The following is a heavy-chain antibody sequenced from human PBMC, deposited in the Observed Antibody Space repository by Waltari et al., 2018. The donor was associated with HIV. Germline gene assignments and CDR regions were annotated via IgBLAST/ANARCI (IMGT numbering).Heavy chain of an antibody. D-gene: IGHD3-16*01. CDR1: GFTFTTYW. V-gene: IGHV3-7*01. CDR3: ARDHESGAGMYYFSH. J-gene: IGHJ4*02. CDR2: INQDGSEK. Sequence: EVLLVQSGGDLVQPGESLRLTCAASGFTFTTYWLTWVRQAPGKGLEWVATINQDGSEKYYVDSVKGRFIISRDNAWTSLSLEMNNLRAEDTAVYYCARDHESGAGMYYFSHWGQGSLVTVSS.